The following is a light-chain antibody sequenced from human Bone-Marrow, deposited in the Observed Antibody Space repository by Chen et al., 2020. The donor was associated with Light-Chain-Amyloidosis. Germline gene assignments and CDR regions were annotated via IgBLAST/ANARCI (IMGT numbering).Light chain of an antibody. CDR3: QQYNSYLIT. Sequence: DLQMPQSPSTLSASVGDRVTITCRASQSISSWLAWYQQKPGKAPKLLIYKASSLESGVPSRFSGSGSGTEFTLTISSLQPDDFATYYCQQYNSYLITFGQGTRLEIK. CDR2: KAS. J-gene: IGKJ5*01. CDR1: QSISSW. V-gene: IGKV1-5*03.